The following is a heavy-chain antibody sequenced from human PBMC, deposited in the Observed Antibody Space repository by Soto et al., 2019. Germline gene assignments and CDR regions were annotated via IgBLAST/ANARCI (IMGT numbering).Heavy chain of an antibody. CDR1: GFTFSSYA. Sequence: EVRLLESGGGLVQPGGSLRLSCAASGFTFSSYAMSWVRQAPGKGLEWVSAISGSGGSTYYADSVKGRFTISRDNSKNTLYLQMNSLRAEDTAVYYCAKDLVVYCGGDCQAEYFQHWGQGTLVTVSS. CDR2: ISGSGGST. CDR3: AKDLVVYCGGDCQAEYFQH. D-gene: IGHD2-21*02. J-gene: IGHJ1*01. V-gene: IGHV3-23*01.